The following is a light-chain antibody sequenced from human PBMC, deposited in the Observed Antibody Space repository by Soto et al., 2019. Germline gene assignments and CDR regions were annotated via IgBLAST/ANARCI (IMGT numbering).Light chain of an antibody. J-gene: IGLJ2*01. V-gene: IGLV2-14*01. CDR1: SSDVGAYNY. CDR3: SSYTSSNTLV. Sequence: QSALTQPDSVSGAPGQSITISCTGTSSDVGAYNYVSWYQQHPGKAPKLMIFEVSDRPSGVSNRFSGSKSGNTASLDISGLPAEHGADYDCSSYTSSNTLVFGGGTKLTVL. CDR2: EVS.